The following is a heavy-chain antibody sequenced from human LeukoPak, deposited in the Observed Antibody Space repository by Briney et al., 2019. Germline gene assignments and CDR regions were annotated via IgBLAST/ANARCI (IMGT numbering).Heavy chain of an antibody. D-gene: IGHD3-22*01. CDR3: ARMGYYYDSSGYSLFDY. CDR1: GGSISSSSYY. CDR2: IYYSGST. V-gene: IGHV4-39*07. J-gene: IGHJ4*02. Sequence: SETLSLTCTVSGGSISSSSYYWGWIRQPPGKGLEWIGSIYYSGSTYYNPSLKSRVTISVDTSKNQFSLKLSSVTAADTAVYYCARMGYYYDSSGYSLFDYWGQGTLVTVSS.